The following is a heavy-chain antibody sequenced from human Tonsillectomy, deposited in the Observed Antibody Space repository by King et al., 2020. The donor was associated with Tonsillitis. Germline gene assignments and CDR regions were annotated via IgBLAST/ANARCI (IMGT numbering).Heavy chain of an antibody. D-gene: IGHD6-19*01. J-gene: IGHJ2*01. Sequence: AQLVQSGGGVVQPGRSLRLSCAASGFTFSRYGMHWVRQSPGEGLEWVAVIGNDGSVTYYADSVKGRFTLSRDNSENTLYMQMNSLRVGDTAVYYCAKEIKQVAGDWYFDLWGRGTLVIVSS. CDR2: IGNDGSVT. CDR3: AKEIKQVAGDWYFDL. CDR1: GFTFSRYG. V-gene: IGHV3-30*18.